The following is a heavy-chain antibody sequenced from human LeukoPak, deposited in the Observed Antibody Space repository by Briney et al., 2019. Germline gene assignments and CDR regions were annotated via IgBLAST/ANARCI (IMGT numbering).Heavy chain of an antibody. Sequence: GGSLRLSCAASGFIFRNYAMGWVRQAPGKGLEWVSAITGSGDSTYYADSVKGRFTISRDNSKNTLYVEMNTLRAEDTAVYYCAKWGDYDILTGYYVSDFWGQGILVTVSS. CDR1: GFIFRNYA. J-gene: IGHJ4*02. CDR3: AKWGDYDILTGYYVSDF. D-gene: IGHD3-9*01. V-gene: IGHV3-23*01. CDR2: ITGSGDST.